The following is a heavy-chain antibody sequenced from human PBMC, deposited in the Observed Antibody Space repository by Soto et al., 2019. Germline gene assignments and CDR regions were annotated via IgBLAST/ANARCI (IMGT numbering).Heavy chain of an antibody. CDR2: ISYDGSNK. D-gene: IGHD6-13*01. V-gene: IGHV3-30-3*01. CDR3: AREGSSSWIPSGMDV. CDR1: GFTLSSYA. J-gene: IGHJ6*02. Sequence: GGSLRLSCAASGFTLSSYAMHWVRQAPGKGLEWVAVISYDGSNKYYADSVKGRFTISRDNSKNTPYLQMNSLRAEDTAVYYCAREGSSSWIPSGMDVWGQGTTVTVSS.